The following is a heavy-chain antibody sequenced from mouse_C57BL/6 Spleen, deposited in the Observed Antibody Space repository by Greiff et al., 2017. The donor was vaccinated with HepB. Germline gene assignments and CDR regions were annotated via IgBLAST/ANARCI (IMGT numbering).Heavy chain of an antibody. Sequence: VQLQQSGPGLVQPSQSLSITCTVSGFSLTSYGVHWVRQSPGKGLEWLGVIWSGGSTDYNAAFISRLSISKDNSKSQVFFKMNSLQADDTAIYYCARNLYDYDGPFFAYWGQGTLVTVSA. CDR2: IWSGGST. J-gene: IGHJ3*01. V-gene: IGHV2-2*01. CDR1: GFSLTSYG. CDR3: ARNLYDYDGPFFAY. D-gene: IGHD2-4*01.